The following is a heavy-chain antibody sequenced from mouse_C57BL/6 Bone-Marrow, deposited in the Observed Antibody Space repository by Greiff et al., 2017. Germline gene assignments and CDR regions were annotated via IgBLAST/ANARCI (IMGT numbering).Heavy chain of an antibody. CDR1: GYTFTEYT. CDR3: ARHEDLYYYGSSYGFAY. J-gene: IGHJ3*01. Sequence: QVQLQQSGAELVKPGASVKLSCKASGYTFTEYTIHWVKQRSGQGLEWIGWFYPGSGSIKYNEKFKDKATLTADKSSGTVYMELSRLTSEDSAVYFCARHEDLYYYGSSYGFAYWGQGTLVTVSA. V-gene: IGHV1-62-2*01. CDR2: FYPGSGSI. D-gene: IGHD1-1*01.